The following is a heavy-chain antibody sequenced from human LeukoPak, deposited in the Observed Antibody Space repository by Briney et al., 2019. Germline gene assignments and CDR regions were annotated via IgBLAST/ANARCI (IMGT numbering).Heavy chain of an antibody. CDR2: ISSGSDYI. Sequence: GSLRLSCAASGFTFSSYSMNWVRQAPGKGLEWVSSISSGSDYIYYADSVKGRFTISRDNAKNSLYLQMNSPRAEDTAVYFCAREGSYSQKFDHWGQGTQVTVSS. V-gene: IGHV3-21*01. D-gene: IGHD1-26*01. CDR3: AREGSYSQKFDH. CDR1: GFTFSSYS. J-gene: IGHJ5*02.